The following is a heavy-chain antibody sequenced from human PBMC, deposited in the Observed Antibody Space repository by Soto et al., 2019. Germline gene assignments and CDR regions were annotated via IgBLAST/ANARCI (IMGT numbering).Heavy chain of an antibody. CDR1: GFTFSSYA. V-gene: IGHV3-23*01. CDR3: AKYSTVTTSYYYYYGMDV. D-gene: IGHD4-17*01. CDR2: ISGSGGST. Sequence: EVQLLESGGGLVQPGGSLRLSCAASGFTFSSYAMSWVRQAPGKGLEWVSAISGSGGSTYYADSVKGRFTISRDNSKNTLYLQMNSPRAEDTAVYYCAKYSTVTTSYYYYYGMDVWGQGTTVTVSS. J-gene: IGHJ6*02.